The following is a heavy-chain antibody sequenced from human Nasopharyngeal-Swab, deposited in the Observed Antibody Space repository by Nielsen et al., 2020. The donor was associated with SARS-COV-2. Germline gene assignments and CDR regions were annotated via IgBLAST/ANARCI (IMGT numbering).Heavy chain of an antibody. Sequence: SSVKVSCKASGFSITYRFLHWMRQPPGQALVWMGWITPFNGNAKYAQKFQGRVSITRDGSRTTASLELSSLRPDDTAMYFCASGQCINGVCNPTDGLDVWGQGTSVTVS. J-gene: IGHJ6*02. CDR2: ITPFNGNA. CDR1: GFSITYRF. CDR3: ASGQCINGVCNPTDGLDV. V-gene: IGHV1-45*02. D-gene: IGHD2-8*01.